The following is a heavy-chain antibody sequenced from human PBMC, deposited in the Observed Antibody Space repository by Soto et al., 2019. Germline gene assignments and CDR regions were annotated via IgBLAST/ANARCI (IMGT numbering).Heavy chain of an antibody. CDR2: IYYSGST. CDR3: ARVGAIFGVVDL. J-gene: IGHJ5*02. Sequence: SETLSLTCTVSGGSISIYYWSWIRHPPGKGLEWIGYIYYSGSTNYNPSLKSRVTISVDTSKNQFSLKLSSVTAADTAVYYCARVGAIFGVVDLWGQGTLVTVSS. V-gene: IGHV4-59*01. CDR1: GGSISIYY. D-gene: IGHD3-3*01.